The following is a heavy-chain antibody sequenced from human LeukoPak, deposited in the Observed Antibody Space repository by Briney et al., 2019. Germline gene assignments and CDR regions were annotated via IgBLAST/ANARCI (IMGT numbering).Heavy chain of an antibody. CDR3: ARSSGGSIYYYMDV. D-gene: IGHD2-15*01. V-gene: IGHV4-61*01. CDR1: GGSISSGSYY. Sequence: SETLSLTCTVSGGSISSGSYYWSWIRQPPGKGLEWIGYIYYSGSTNYNPSLKSRVTISVDTSKNQFSLKLSSVTAADTAVYYCARSSGGSIYYYMDVWGKGTTVTISS. J-gene: IGHJ6*03. CDR2: IYYSGST.